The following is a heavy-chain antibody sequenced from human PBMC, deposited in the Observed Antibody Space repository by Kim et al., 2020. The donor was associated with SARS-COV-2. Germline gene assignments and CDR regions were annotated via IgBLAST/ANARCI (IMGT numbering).Heavy chain of an antibody. Sequence: GGSLRLSCAASGFTFSSYAMSWVRQAPGKGLEWVSAISGSGGSTYYADSVKGRFTISRDNSKNTLYLQMNSLRAEDTAVYYCAKRNFWSGSKKGILYGMDVWGQGTTVTVSS. CDR2: ISGSGGST. CDR3: AKRNFWSGSKKGILYGMDV. D-gene: IGHD3-3*01. J-gene: IGHJ6*02. V-gene: IGHV3-23*01. CDR1: GFTFSSYA.